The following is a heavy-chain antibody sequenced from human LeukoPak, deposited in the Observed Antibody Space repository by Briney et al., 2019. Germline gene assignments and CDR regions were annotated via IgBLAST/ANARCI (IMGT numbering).Heavy chain of an antibody. CDR3: ARSPVPVGARADY. Sequence: GRSLRLSCAASGFTFSNYAMYWVRQAPGKGLEWVALISHDGSNKDYADSVKGRFTISRDNSKNTLYLQMNSLRAEDTAVYYCARSPVPVGARADYWGQGTLVTVSS. J-gene: IGHJ4*02. CDR1: GFTFSNYA. D-gene: IGHD1-26*01. V-gene: IGHV3-30-3*01. CDR2: ISHDGSNK.